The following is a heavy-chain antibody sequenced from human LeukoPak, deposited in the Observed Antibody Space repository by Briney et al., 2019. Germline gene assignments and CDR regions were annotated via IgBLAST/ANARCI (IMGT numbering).Heavy chain of an antibody. J-gene: IGHJ3*02. CDR2: ISRNGDTT. V-gene: IGHV3-64D*06. CDR1: GFTFSTFP. CDR3: VKALTDDAFDI. Sequence: GGSLRLSCSASGFTFSTFPMHWVRQARGKGREYFSAISRNGDTTYYADSVKGRFTISRDNSKNTLYLQMSSLRPEDTAVYYCVKALTDDAFDIWGQGTMVTVSS.